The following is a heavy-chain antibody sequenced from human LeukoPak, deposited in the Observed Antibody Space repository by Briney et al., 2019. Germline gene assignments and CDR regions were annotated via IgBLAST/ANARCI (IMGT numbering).Heavy chain of an antibody. CDR2: IIPIFGTA. J-gene: IGHJ4*02. D-gene: IGHD3-3*01. Sequence: SVKVSCKASGGTFSSYAISWVRQAPGQGLEWMGGIIPIFGTANYAQKFQGRVTITADESTSTAYMELSSLRSEDAAVYCCARGSFGVDTRTGEGWNYWGQGTLVTVSS. CDR3: ARGSFGVDTRTGEGWNY. CDR1: GGTFSSYA. V-gene: IGHV1-69*13.